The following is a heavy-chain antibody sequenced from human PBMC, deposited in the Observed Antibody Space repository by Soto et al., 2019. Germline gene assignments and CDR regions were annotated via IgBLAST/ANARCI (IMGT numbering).Heavy chain of an antibody. V-gene: IGHV3-7*01. CDR2: IKEDGSQK. Sequence: EVQLVESGGGLVQPGGSLRLSCAASGFSFSSHWMTWVRQTPGKGLEWVANIKEDGSQKYYVDSVKGRFTILRDNANNALSLQMNSLRVEDTAVYYCARDCRYCTWSDCRGEAFDVWGQGTVVTVSS. CDR1: GFSFSSHW. J-gene: IGHJ3*01. D-gene: IGHD2-8*01. CDR3: ARDCRYCTWSDCRGEAFDV.